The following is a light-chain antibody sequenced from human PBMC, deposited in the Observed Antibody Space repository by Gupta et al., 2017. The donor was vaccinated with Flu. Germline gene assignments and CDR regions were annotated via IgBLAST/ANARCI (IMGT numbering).Light chain of an antibody. Sequence: DIQMTQSPSTLSASVGDRVTITCRASQSISNWLAWYQQKPGKVPKLLIYQASSLESGVPSRFSGSGAGKEFTRTSSSRQQDDGENYYVQRYDSLWTFGQGTRVEIK. CDR2: QAS. CDR3: QRYDSLWT. CDR1: QSISNW. J-gene: IGKJ1*01. V-gene: IGKV1-5*03.